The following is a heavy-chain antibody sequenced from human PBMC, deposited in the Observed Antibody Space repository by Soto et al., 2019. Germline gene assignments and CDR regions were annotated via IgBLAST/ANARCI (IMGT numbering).Heavy chain of an antibody. CDR2: VSAYNGNT. J-gene: IGHJ4*02. CDR3: ARDLPTPDY. CDR1: GYTFTIYG. Sequence: QVQLVQSGAEVKKPGASVKVSCKASGYTFTIYGISWVRQAPGQGLEWMGWVSAYNGNTTHAQKLKGRVTMTTDTSTSTAYMELRSQRSDDTSVYYCARDLPTPDYWVQGTLVTVSS. V-gene: IGHV1-18*01.